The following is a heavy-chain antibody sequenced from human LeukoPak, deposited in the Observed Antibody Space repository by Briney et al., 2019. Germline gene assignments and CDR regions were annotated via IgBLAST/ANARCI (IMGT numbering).Heavy chain of an antibody. V-gene: IGHV1-24*01. J-gene: IGHJ4*02. CDR3: ATSPYSGYDPGSFDY. Sequence: ASVKVSCKVSGYTLTELSMHWVRQAPGKGLEWMGGFDPEDGETIYAQKFQGRVTMTEDTSTDTAYMELSSLRSEDTAVYYCATSPYSGYDPGSFDYWGQGTLVTVSS. D-gene: IGHD5-12*01. CDR2: FDPEDGET. CDR1: GYTLTELS.